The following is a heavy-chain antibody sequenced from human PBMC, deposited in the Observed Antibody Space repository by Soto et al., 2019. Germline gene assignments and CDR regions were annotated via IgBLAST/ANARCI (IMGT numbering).Heavy chain of an antibody. J-gene: IGHJ4*02. D-gene: IGHD3-22*01. CDR2: ISFHGSDK. Sequence: QVQLVESGGGVVQPGRSLRLSCAASGFTFSSYGMHWVRQAPGKGLEWVAVISFHGSDKYYGDSVKGRFTISRDNSKSTRYLEMNSLRAEDTAVYYCTKDYYDGSGYFHGGQGTLVTVSS. CDR1: GFTFSSYG. CDR3: TKDYYDGSGYFH. V-gene: IGHV3-30*18.